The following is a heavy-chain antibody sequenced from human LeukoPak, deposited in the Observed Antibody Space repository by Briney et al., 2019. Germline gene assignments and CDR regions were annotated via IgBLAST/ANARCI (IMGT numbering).Heavy chain of an antibody. CDR1: GGSISSSKYY. CDR3: ARVGSPPNLSRKWPGQSNWFDP. CDR2: IFNNGST. V-gene: IGHV4-39*07. J-gene: IGHJ5*02. D-gene: IGHD5-12*01. Sequence: RTSETLSLTCTVSGGSISSSKYYWGWIRQPPGKGLEWIGTIFNNGSTHYNPSLKSRVTISVDTSKNQFSLKLSSVTAADTAVYYCARVGSPPNLSRKWPGQSNWFDPWGQGTLVTVSS.